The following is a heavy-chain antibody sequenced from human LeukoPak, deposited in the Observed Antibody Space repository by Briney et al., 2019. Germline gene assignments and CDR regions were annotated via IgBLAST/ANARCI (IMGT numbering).Heavy chain of an antibody. V-gene: IGHV4-61*02. CDR3: ARFLVVAATHDYYGMDV. Sequence: SQTLSLTCNVSGGSMSSGRHYWSWIRQPAGKGLEWIGRIYTSGSTNYNPSLKSRVTISVDTSKNQFSLKLSSVTAADTAVYYCARFLVVAATHDYYGMDVWGKGTTVTVSS. J-gene: IGHJ6*04. D-gene: IGHD2-15*01. CDR2: IYTSGST. CDR1: GGSMSSGRHY.